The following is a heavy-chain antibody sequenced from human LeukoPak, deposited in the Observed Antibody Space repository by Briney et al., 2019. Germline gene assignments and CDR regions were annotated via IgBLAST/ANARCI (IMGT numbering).Heavy chain of an antibody. CDR1: GGSFSGYY. CDR2: INHRGST. J-gene: IGHJ3*02. CDR3: ARGRSRGRYNDAFDI. D-gene: IGHD1-20*01. Sequence: SETLSLTCAVYGGSFSGYYWGWIRQPPGKGLEWIGEINHRGSTNYNPSLKSRLTISVDTSKNQLSLMVSSVTAADTAMYYCARGRSRGRYNDAFDIWGQGTMVIVSS. V-gene: IGHV4-34*01.